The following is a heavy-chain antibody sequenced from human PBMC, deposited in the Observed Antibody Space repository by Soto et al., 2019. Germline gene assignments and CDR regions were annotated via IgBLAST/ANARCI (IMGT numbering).Heavy chain of an antibody. Sequence: GVSLRLWWTAVECTFGDYAMSCFLQAPGKGLEWVGFIRSKAYGGTTEYAASVKGRFTISRDDSKSIAYLQMNSLKTEDTAVYYCTRDDSSSAPLDYWGQGTLVTVS. CDR1: ECTFGDYA. CDR2: IRSKAYGGTT. V-gene: IGHV3-49*03. CDR3: TRDDSSSAPLDY. J-gene: IGHJ4*02. D-gene: IGHD6-6*01.